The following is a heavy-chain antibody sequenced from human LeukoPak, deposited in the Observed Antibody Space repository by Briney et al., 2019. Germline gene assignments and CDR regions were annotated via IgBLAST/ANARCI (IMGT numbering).Heavy chain of an antibody. CDR2: ISGSGGST. D-gene: IGHD3-3*01. CDR3: AKEGFLEWSQIDY. CDR1: GVTLRSYA. V-gene: IGHV3-23*01. J-gene: IGHJ4*02. Sequence: GGSLRLSCAGSGVTLRSYAMNWVRQAPGKGLEWVSAISGSGGSTYYADSVKGRFTISRDNSKNTLYLQMNSLRAEDTAAYYCAKEGFLEWSQIDYWGQGTLVTVSS.